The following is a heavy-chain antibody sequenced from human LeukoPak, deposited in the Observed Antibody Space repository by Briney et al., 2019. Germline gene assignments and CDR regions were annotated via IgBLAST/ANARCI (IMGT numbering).Heavy chain of an antibody. V-gene: IGHV3-21*01. J-gene: IGHJ4*02. D-gene: IGHD2-15*01. CDR3: ARGGSGGSYVSHY. CDR2: LRSSTSYI. CDR1: VLTFNNYN. Sequence: GGALRLACAASVLTFNNYNMYWVRQAPEKGLEWVSCLRSSTSYIYYADSVKGRFTITRDNAKNSLYLQMNSLRAEDTAVYYCARGGSGGSYVSHYWGQGTLVTVSS.